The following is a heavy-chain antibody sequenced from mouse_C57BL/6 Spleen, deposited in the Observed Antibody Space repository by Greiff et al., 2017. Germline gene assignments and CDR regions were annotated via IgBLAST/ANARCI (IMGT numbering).Heavy chain of an antibody. D-gene: IGHD2-4*01. CDR2: IHPNSGST. Sequence: QVQLQQPGAELVKPGASVKLSCKASGYTFTSYWMHWVKQRPGQGLEWIGMIHPNSGSTNYNEKFKSKATLTVDKSSSTAYMQLSSLTSEDSAVYYCARGDYDPHGYFDVWGTGTTVTVSS. J-gene: IGHJ1*03. V-gene: IGHV1-64*01. CDR1: GYTFTSYW. CDR3: ARGDYDPHGYFDV.